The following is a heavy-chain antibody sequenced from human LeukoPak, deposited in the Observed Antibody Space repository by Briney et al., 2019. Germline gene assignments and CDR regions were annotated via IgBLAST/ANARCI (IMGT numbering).Heavy chain of an antibody. J-gene: IGHJ4*02. V-gene: IGHV4-30-4*08. CDR1: GGSISSGDYY. CDR3: ARVQFSSGSLDY. CDR2: IYYSGST. Sequence: SETLSLTCTVSGGSISSGDYYWSWIRQPPGKGLEWIGYIYYSGSTYYNPSLKSRVTISVDTSKNQFSLKLSSVTAADTAVYYCARVQFSSGSLDYWGQGTLVTVSS. D-gene: IGHD6-19*01.